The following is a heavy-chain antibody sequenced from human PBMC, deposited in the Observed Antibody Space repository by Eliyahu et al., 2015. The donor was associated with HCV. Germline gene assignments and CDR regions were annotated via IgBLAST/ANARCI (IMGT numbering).Heavy chain of an antibody. CDR2: IYPGDSDT. CDR1: GYNFASYW. D-gene: IGHD6-13*01. V-gene: IGHV5-51*01. CDR3: ARQGYSSSYYLSYGMDV. J-gene: IGHJ6*02. Sequence: EVQLVQSGAEVKKPGESLKISCKGSGYNFASYWIGWVRQMPGKGLEWMGIIYPGDSDTRYSPSFQGQVTISADKSISTAYLQWSSLKSSDTAMYYCARQGYSSSYYLSYGMDVWGQGTTVTVSS.